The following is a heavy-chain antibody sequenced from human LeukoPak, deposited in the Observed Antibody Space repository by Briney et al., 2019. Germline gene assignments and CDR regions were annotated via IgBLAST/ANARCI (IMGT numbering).Heavy chain of an antibody. J-gene: IGHJ6*03. V-gene: IGHV4-30-2*01. Sequence: SQTLSLTCTVSGGSISSGGYYWSWIRQPPGKGLEWIGYIYHSGSTYYNPSLKSRVTISLDRSKNQFSLNLSSVTAADTAVYYCARDLYCSSSLPCYYYYMDVWGKGTTVTVSS. CDR3: ARDLYCSSSLPCYYYYMDV. D-gene: IGHD2-2*01. CDR1: GGSISSGGYY. CDR2: IYHSGST.